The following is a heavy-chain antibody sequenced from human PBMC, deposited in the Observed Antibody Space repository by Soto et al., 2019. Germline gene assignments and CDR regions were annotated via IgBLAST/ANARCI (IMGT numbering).Heavy chain of an antibody. J-gene: IGHJ4*02. CDR1: GFTFSSYS. V-gene: IGHV3-48*01. D-gene: IGHD2-21*02. CDR3: ARDTGGKVTGIDY. Sequence: GGSLRLSCAASGFTFSSYSMNWVRQAPGKGLEWVSYISSSSSTIYYADSVKGRFTISRDNAKNSLYLQMNSLRAEDTAVYYCARDTGGKVTGIDYWGQGTLVTVSS. CDR2: ISSSSSTI.